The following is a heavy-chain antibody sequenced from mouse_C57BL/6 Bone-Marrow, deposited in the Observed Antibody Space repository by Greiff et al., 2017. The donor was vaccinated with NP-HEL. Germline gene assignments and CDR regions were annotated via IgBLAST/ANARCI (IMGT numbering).Heavy chain of an antibody. V-gene: IGHV1-80*01. Sequence: QVQLQQSGAELVKPGASVKISCTASGYAFSRYWMNWVKQRPGKGLEWIGQIYPGDGDTNYNGKFKGKATLTAGKSSSTAYMQRSSLTSEDSAVYFCARWGRYQVAYWGQGTLVTVSA. J-gene: IGHJ3*01. CDR1: GYAFSRYW. D-gene: IGHD1-1*01. CDR3: ARWGRYQVAY. CDR2: IYPGDGDT.